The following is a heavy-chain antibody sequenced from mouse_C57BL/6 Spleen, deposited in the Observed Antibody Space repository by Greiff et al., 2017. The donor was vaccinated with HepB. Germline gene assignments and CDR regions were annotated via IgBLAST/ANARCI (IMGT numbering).Heavy chain of an antibody. CDR3: ARPSTATYAMDY. Sequence: VQLQQSGAELVKPGASVKLSCKASGYTFTSYWMHWVKQRPGQGLEWIGMIHPNSGSTNYNEKFKSKATLTVDKSSSTAYMQLSSLTSEDSAVYNCARPSTATYAMDYWGQGTSVTVSS. D-gene: IGHD4-1*02. V-gene: IGHV1-64*01. J-gene: IGHJ4*01. CDR2: IHPNSGST. CDR1: GYTFTSYW.